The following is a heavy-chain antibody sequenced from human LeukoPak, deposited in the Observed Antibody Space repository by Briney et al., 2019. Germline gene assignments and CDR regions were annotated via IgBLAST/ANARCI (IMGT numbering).Heavy chain of an antibody. CDR3: ARGRRAGYSYGDTSDY. CDR1: GYTFTNYY. Sequence: ASVKVSCKASGYTFTNYYIHWVRQAPGQGLECMGIINPSGGSTSYAQKFQGRVTMTRDMSTSTVYMELSSLRSEDTAVYYCARGRRAGYSYGDTSDYWGQGTLVTVSS. J-gene: IGHJ4*02. V-gene: IGHV1-46*01. D-gene: IGHD5-18*01. CDR2: INPSGGST.